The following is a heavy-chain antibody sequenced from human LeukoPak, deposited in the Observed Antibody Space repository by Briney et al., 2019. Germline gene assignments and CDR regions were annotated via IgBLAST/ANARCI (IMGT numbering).Heavy chain of an antibody. J-gene: IGHJ4*02. CDR1: GYTFTTYG. V-gene: IGHV1-18*01. CDR2: ISGYNGDT. Sequence: ASVKVSCKASGYTFTTYGISWVRQAPGQGLEWMGWISGYNGDTNYAQKFQGRVTMTTDTSTGTAYMELRSLRSDDTAVYYCARDSGTSSFDYWGQGTLVTVSS. CDR3: ARDSGTSSFDY. D-gene: IGHD1-26*01.